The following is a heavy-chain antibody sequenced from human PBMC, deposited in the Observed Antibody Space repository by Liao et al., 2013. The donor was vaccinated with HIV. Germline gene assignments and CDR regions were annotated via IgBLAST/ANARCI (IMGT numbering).Heavy chain of an antibody. CDR1: GASITESF. D-gene: IGHD1-26*01. Sequence: QVHLQESGPGLVKPWETLSLTCKVSGASITESFWHWIRQPAGKGLEWIGRIHSSVDFNYNPSLKSRVALSVDRPKNEVYLKVTSVTAADTAMYYCAREWDLEGLDVWGHGTVVTVSS. V-gene: IGHV4-4*07. CDR2: IHSSVDF. J-gene: IGHJ3*01. CDR3: AREWDLEGLDV.